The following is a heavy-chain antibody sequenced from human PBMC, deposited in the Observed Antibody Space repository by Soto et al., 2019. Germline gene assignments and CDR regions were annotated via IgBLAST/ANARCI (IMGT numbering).Heavy chain of an antibody. V-gene: IGHV4-34*01. J-gene: IGHJ4*02. CDR3: ARGYVNYYDSGYDY. CDR1: GGSFSGYY. Sequence: SETLSLTCAVYGGSFSGYYWSWIRQPPGKGLEWIGEINHSGSTNYNPSLKSRVTISVDTSKNQFSLKLSSVTAADTAVYYCARGYVNYYDSGYDYWGQGTLVTVS. D-gene: IGHD3-22*01. CDR2: INHSGST.